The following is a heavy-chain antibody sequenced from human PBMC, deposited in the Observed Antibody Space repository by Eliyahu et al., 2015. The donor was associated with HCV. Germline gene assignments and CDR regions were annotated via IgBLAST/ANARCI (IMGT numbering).Heavy chain of an antibody. CDR3: ARAPRDIVVVPAAIKPYYYYYGMDV. CDR1: GGSISSYY. D-gene: IGHD2-2*01. CDR2: IYYSGST. Sequence: QVQLQESGPGLVKPSETLSLTCTVSGGSISSYYWXWIRQPPGKGLEWIGYIYYSGSTNYNPSLKSRVTISVDTSKNQFSLKLSSVTAADTAVYYCARAPRDIVVVPAAIKPYYYYYGMDVWGQGTTVTVSS. V-gene: IGHV4-59*01. J-gene: IGHJ6*02.